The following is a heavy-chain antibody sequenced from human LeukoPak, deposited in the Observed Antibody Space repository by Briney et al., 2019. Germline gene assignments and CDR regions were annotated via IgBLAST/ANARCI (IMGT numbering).Heavy chain of an antibody. J-gene: IGHJ5*02. V-gene: IGHV1-2*02. CDR2: VNPNSGGT. CDR1: GYTFTGYY. Sequence: ASVKVSCKASGYTFTGYYMHWVRQAPGQGLEWMGWVNPNSGGTGYAQRFQGRVTMTRDTSISTAYMELSRLRSEDTAVYYCARGFGESTLNWLDPWGQGTLVTVSS. CDR3: ARGFGESTLNWLDP. D-gene: IGHD3-10*01.